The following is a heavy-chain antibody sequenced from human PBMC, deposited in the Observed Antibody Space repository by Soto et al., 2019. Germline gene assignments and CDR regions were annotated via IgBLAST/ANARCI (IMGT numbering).Heavy chain of an antibody. CDR1: GFTFSSFS. V-gene: IGHV3-30*18. D-gene: IGHD1-7*01. J-gene: IGHJ4*02. Sequence: QVQLAESGGGVVQPGRSLRLSCGASGFTFSSFSMHWVRQAPGKGLEWVAVISYDGREKYYGESVKGRFTISRDNSMDTLYLQMNSLRPEDSALYYCAKSHLYNWNYHIDFWGQGTLVAVSS. CDR2: ISYDGREK. CDR3: AKSHLYNWNYHIDF.